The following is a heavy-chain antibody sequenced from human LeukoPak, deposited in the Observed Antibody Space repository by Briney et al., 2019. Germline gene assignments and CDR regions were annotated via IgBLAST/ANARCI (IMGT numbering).Heavy chain of an antibody. V-gene: IGHV3-74*01. CDR2: INVDGSSI. CDR3: PRIKWDLTYFDY. CDR1: GFTLNNYW. D-gene: IGHD1-26*01. Sequence: PGGSLRLSYAASGFTLNNYWMHWVGQAPGKGLVWVSRINVDGSSISYADSVKGRFTISRDNARNTLYLQMNSLRAEDTAVYYCPRIKWDLTYFDYWGQGTLVTASS. J-gene: IGHJ4*02.